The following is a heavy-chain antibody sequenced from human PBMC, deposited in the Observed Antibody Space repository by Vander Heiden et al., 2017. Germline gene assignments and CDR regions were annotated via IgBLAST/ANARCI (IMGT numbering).Heavy chain of an antibody. CDR1: GGSISSGGYY. V-gene: IGHV4-31*03. J-gene: IGHJ4*02. CDR2: IYYSGST. Sequence: QVQLQESGPGLVKPSQTLSLTCTVSGGSISSGGYYWSWIRQHPGKGLEWIGDIYYSGSTYYNPSLKSRVTISVDTSKNQFSLKLSSVTAADTAVYYCARGSGYCSGGSCYKVDYWGQGTLVTVSS. CDR3: ARGSGYCSGGSCYKVDY. D-gene: IGHD2-15*01.